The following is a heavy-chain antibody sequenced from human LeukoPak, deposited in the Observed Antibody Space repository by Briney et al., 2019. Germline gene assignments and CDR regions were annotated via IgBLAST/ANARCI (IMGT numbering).Heavy chain of an antibody. CDR1: GFTFSSHS. CDR3: ARGAYYYED. CDR2: ISSSSSTI. Sequence: GGSLRLSCAASGFTFSSHSMNWVRQAPGKGLEWVSYISSSSSTIYYADSVKGRYTISRDNAKNSLYLQMNSLRAEDTAVYYCARGAYYYEDWGQGTLVTVSS. D-gene: IGHD3-22*01. V-gene: IGHV3-48*01. J-gene: IGHJ4*02.